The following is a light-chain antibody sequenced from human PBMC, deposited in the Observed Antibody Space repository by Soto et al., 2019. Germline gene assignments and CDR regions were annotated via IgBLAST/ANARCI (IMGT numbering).Light chain of an antibody. CDR1: QSISSW. CDR2: DAS. CDR3: EQHNSYSWT. J-gene: IGKJ1*01. Sequence: IQMPQSPCTMSATVGARASITGRASQSISSWLAWYQQKPGKAPKLLIYDASSLESGVPSRFSGSGSGTEFTLTISSLQPDEFATYYCEQHNSYSWTFGQRTKVDIK. V-gene: IGKV1-5*01.